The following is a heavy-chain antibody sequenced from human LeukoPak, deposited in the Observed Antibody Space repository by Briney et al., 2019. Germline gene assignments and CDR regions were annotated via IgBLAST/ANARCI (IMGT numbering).Heavy chain of an antibody. CDR3: ASRYCSSTSCYLYGMDV. Sequence: ASVKVSCKASGYTFTGYYMHWVRQAPGQGLEWMGWINPNSGGTNYAQKFQGRVTMTRDTSISTAYMELSRLRPDDTAVYYCASRYCSSTSCYLYGMDVWGQGTTVTVSS. J-gene: IGHJ6*02. D-gene: IGHD2-2*01. CDR2: INPNSGGT. V-gene: IGHV1-2*02. CDR1: GYTFTGYY.